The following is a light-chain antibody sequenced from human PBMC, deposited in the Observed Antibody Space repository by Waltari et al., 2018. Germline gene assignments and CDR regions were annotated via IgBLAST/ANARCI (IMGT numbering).Light chain of an antibody. CDR3: QQYNTYSLWA. V-gene: IGKV1-5*03. J-gene: IGKJ1*01. CDR1: QSICSC. Sequence: DIQMTQSPSTLSASIGDRVTLTCRARQSICSCLAWYQQKPGKAPTLLIYNTSSLQSGVPSRFNGSGSGTEFTLTISSLQPEDFATYYCQQYNTYSLWAFGQGTKVEIK. CDR2: NTS.